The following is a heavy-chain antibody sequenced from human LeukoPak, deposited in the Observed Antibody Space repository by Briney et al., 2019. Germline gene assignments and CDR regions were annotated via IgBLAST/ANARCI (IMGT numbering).Heavy chain of an antibody. J-gene: IGHJ4*02. D-gene: IGHD5/OR15-5a*01. Sequence: GPVKVSCKASGGTFSSYAISWVRQATGQGLEWMGWMNPNSGNTGYAQKFQGRVTMTRNTSISTAYMELSSLRSEDTAVYYCARGSRADYWGQGTLVTVSS. CDR1: GGTFSSYA. V-gene: IGHV1-8*02. CDR3: ARGSRADY. CDR2: MNPNSGNT.